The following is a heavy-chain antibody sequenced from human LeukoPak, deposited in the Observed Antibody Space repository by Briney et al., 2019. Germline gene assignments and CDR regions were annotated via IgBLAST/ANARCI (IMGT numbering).Heavy chain of an antibody. J-gene: IGHJ4*02. Sequence: GGSLSLSCAASGFTFSSYSMNWVRQAPGQGLEWVSSISSSSSYIYYADSVKGRFTISRDNAKNSLYLQMHSLRAEDTAVYYCASAMIVSRAIDYWGQRTLVTVSS. V-gene: IGHV3-21*01. D-gene: IGHD3-22*01. CDR1: GFTFSSYS. CDR3: ASAMIVSRAIDY. CDR2: ISSSSSYI.